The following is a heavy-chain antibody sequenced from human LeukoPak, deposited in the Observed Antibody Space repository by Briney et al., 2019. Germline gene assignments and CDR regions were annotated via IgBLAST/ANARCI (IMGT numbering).Heavy chain of an antibody. V-gene: IGHV7-4-1*02. CDR3: ARVTGLYYYYYDGLDV. CDR2: INTNTGNP. Sequence: GASVKVSCKASGYTFTSYAMNWVRQAPGQGLEWMGWINTNTGNPTYAQAFTGRFVFSLDTSVSTAYLQISSLEAEDIAVYYCARVTGLYYYYYDGLDVWGQGTTVTVSS. D-gene: IGHD3-16*01. CDR1: GYTFTSYA. J-gene: IGHJ6*02.